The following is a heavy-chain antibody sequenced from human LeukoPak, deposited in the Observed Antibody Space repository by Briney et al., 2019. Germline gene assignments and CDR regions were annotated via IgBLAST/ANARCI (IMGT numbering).Heavy chain of an antibody. CDR2: ISSNGGST. V-gene: IGHV3-64*01. D-gene: IGHD6-19*01. CDR1: GFTFSSYA. J-gene: IGHJ4*02. CDR3: ARSMVAGLDY. Sequence: GGSLRLSCAASGFTFSSYAMHWVRQAPGKGLEYVSAISSNGGSTYYANSVKGRFTISRDNSKNTLYLQMGSLRAEDMAVYYCARSMVAGLDYWGQGTLVTVSS.